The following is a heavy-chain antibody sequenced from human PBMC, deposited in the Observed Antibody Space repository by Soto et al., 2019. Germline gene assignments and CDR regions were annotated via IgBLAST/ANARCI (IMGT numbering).Heavy chain of an antibody. J-gene: IGHJ6*02. CDR1: GFTFSSYS. V-gene: IGHV3-21*01. D-gene: IGHD2-21*01. CDR2: ISSSSSYI. Sequence: GGSLRLSCAASGFTFSSYSMNWVRQAPGKGLEWVSSISSSSSYIYYADSVKGRFTISRDNAKNSLYLQMNSLRAEDTAVYYCASSSSSEYSDYGMDVWGQGTTVTVSS. CDR3: ASSSSSEYSDYGMDV.